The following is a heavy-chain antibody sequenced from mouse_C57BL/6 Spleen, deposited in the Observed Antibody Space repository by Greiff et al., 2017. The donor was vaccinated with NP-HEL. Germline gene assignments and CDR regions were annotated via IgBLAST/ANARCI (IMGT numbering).Heavy chain of an antibody. V-gene: IGHV1-64*01. CDR1: GYTFTSYW. CDR3: ARRDYYGSSDWYFDV. D-gene: IGHD1-1*01. Sequence: QVHVKQPGAELVKPGASVKLSCKASGYTFTSYWMHWMKQRPGQGLEWIGMIHPNSGSTNYNEKFKSKATLTVDKSSSTAYMQLSSLTSEDSAVYYCARRDYYGSSDWYFDVWGTGTTVTVSS. J-gene: IGHJ1*03. CDR2: IHPNSGST.